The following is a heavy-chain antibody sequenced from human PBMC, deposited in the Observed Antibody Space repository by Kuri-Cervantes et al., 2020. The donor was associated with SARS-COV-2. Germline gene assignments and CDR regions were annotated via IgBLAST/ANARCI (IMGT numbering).Heavy chain of an antibody. J-gene: IGHJ2*01. D-gene: IGHD1-14*01. CDR1: GGSISSGGYY. Sequence: SETLSLTCTVSGGSISSGGYYWSWIRQPPGKGLEWIGYIYHSGSTYYNPSLKSRVTISVDRSKNQFSLKLSSVTAADTAVYYCARDHRGKNWNHRTFWYFDLWGRGTLVTVSS. V-gene: IGHV4-30-2*01. CDR2: IYHSGST. CDR3: ARDHRGKNWNHRTFWYFDL.